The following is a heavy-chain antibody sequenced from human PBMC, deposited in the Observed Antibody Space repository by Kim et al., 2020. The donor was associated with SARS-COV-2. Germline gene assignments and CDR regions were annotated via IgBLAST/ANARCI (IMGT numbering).Heavy chain of an antibody. CDR3: ATAVSGSYYNGFDY. J-gene: IGHJ4*02. Sequence: GGSLRLSCAASGFTFSSYAMHWVRQAPGKGLEWVAVISYDGSNKYYADSAKGRFTISRDNSKNTLYLQMNSLRAEDTAVYYCATAVSGSYYNGFDYWGQGTLVTVSS. CDR2: ISYDGSNK. CDR1: GFTFSSYA. D-gene: IGHD3-10*01. V-gene: IGHV3-30-3*01.